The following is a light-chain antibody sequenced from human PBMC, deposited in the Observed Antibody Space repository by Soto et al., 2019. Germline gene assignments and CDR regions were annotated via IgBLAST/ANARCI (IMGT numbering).Light chain of an antibody. J-gene: IGKJ5*01. CDR2: AAS. Sequence: DIQLTQSPSFLSPSIGESVTITCRDNQVISTSLAWYQVKPGKAPKLLIYAASTLESGVPSRFSATVAGTDFSLTITSLQPEDFATDYCQQLFDSPITFGQGTRLEIK. V-gene: IGKV1-9*01. CDR3: QQLFDSPIT. CDR1: QVISTS.